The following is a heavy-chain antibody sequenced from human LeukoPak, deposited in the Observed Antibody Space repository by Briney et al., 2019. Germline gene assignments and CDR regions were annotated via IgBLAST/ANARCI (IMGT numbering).Heavy chain of an antibody. D-gene: IGHD6-19*01. CDR2: ISWNSGSI. V-gene: IGHV3-9*01. CDR3: AKDSRSSAVAALFDY. CDR1: GFTFDDYA. Sequence: GGSLRLSCAASGFTFDDYAMHWVRQAPGKGLEWVSRISWNSGSIGYADSVKGRFTISRDNAKNSLYLQMNSLRAEDTALYYCAKDSRSSAVAALFDYWGQGTLVTVSS. J-gene: IGHJ4*02.